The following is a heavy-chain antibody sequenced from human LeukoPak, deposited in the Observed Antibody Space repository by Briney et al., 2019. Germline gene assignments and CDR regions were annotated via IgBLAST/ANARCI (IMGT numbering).Heavy chain of an antibody. V-gene: IGHV4-59*08. Sequence: SETLSLTCTVSGGSISSYYWSWIRQPPGKGLEWIGYIYYSGSTNYNPSLKSRVTISVDTSKNQFSLKLSSVTAADTAVYYCARQGGVLLWFGEFYAFDIWGQGTMVTVSS. CDR2: IYYSGST. D-gene: IGHD3-10*01. CDR1: GGSISSYY. J-gene: IGHJ3*02. CDR3: ARQGGVLLWFGEFYAFDI.